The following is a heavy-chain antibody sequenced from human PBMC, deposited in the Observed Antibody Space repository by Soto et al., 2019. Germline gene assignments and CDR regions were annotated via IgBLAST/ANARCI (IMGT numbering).Heavy chain of an antibody. V-gene: IGHV2-70*01. CDR1: GFSLTTSGMC. J-gene: IGHJ4*02. Sequence: GSGPTLVNPTQTLTLTCTFSGFSLTTSGMCVTWIRQPPGKALEWLALIDWGDDKYYNTSLMTRLTLSKDTSKNQVVLTMNNMDPVDTGTYYCARMLKVGTFDWIQIDYWGQGTLVTVSS. D-gene: IGHD3-9*01. CDR3: ARMLKVGTFDWIQIDY. CDR2: IDWGDDK.